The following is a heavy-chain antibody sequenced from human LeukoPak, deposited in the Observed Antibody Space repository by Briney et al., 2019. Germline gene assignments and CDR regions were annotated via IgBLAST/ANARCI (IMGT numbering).Heavy chain of an antibody. CDR2: IKQDGSEK. CDR3: ARGWELDP. Sequence: TGGSLRLSCAASGFPFSRYWLSWVRQAPGKGLEWVANIKQDGSEKYYVDSVKGRFTISRDNAKNSLYLQMNSLRVEDTAVYYCARGWELDPWGQGTLVTVSS. CDR1: GFPFSRYW. V-gene: IGHV3-7*05. J-gene: IGHJ5*02. D-gene: IGHD1-26*01.